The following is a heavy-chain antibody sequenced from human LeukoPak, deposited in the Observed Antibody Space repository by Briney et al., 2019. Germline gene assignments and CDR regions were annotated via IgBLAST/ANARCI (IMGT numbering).Heavy chain of an antibody. CDR3: ARGPAYGYMDV. J-gene: IGHJ6*03. V-gene: IGHV3-21*01. CDR1: GFIFSSHT. D-gene: IGHD2-21*01. Sequence: GGSLRLSCADSGFIFSSHTRNWVRQAPGKGLEWVSSISSTSDIYYADSVKRRFIISRDNAKNSVYLQMNNLRADDTAVYYCARGPAYGYMDVWGKGTTVTVSS. CDR2: ISSTSDI.